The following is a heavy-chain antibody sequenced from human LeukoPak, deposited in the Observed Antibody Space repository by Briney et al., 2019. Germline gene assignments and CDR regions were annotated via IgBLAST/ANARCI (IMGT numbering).Heavy chain of an antibody. V-gene: IGHV3-23*01. CDR3: AKDRGGSPPKYYFDY. CDR2: ISGSGGST. D-gene: IGHD1-26*01. Sequence: PGGSLRVSCAASGFTFSSYAMSWVRQARGKGLEWVSAISGSGGSTYYADSVKGRFTISRDNSKNTLYLQMNSLRAEDTAVYYCAKDRGGSPPKYYFDYWGQGTLVTVSS. CDR1: GFTFSSYA. J-gene: IGHJ4*02.